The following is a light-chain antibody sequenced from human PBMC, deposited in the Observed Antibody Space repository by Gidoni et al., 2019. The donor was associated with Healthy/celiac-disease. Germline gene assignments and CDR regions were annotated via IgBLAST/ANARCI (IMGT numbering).Light chain of an antibody. J-gene: IGKJ1*01. V-gene: IGKV3-15*01. CDR3: QQYNNWPLWT. CDR2: GAS. Sequence: IVVTQSPATLSVSPGERASLSCRVSQSVSSNLAWYQQKPGQAPRLLIYGASTRATGIPARFSGSGSGTEFTLTISSMQSEDFAVYYCQQYNNWPLWTFGQGTKVEIK. CDR1: QSVSSN.